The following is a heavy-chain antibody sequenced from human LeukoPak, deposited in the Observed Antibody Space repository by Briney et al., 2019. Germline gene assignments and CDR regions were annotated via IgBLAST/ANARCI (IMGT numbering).Heavy chain of an antibody. CDR2: ISSTSSYM. CDR3: RGGEAEY. D-gene: IGHD3-16*01. J-gene: IGHJ4*02. CDR1: GLTFSRYS. Sequence: GGSLRLSCAASGLTFSRYSMNWVRQAPGKGLGLVSSISSTSSYMYYADSVKGRFTISRDNTKNSLYLQMNSLRAEDTAVYYCRGGEAEYWGQGTLVTVSS. V-gene: IGHV3-21*01.